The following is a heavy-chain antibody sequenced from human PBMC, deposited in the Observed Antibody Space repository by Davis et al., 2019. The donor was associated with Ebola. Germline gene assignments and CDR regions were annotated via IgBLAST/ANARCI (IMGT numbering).Heavy chain of an antibody. V-gene: IGHV3-21*01. CDR3: ARDYYSNYPAYYYYGMDV. D-gene: IGHD4-11*01. Sequence: GESLKISCAASGFTFSSYSMNWVRQAPGKGLEWVSSISSSSSYIYYADSVKGRFTISRDNAKNSLYLQMNSLRAEDTAVYYCARDYYSNYPAYYYYGMDVWGQGTTVTVSS. CDR1: GFTFSSYS. J-gene: IGHJ6*02. CDR2: ISSSSSYI.